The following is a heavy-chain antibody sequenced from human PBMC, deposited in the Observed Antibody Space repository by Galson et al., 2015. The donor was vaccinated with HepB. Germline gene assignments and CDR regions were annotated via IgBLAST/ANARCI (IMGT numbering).Heavy chain of an antibody. D-gene: IGHD1-1*01. CDR1: GFTFSSLG. J-gene: IGHJ4*02. CDR3: VKGTTNIDY. V-gene: IGHV3-23*01. CDR2: IGVNAGST. Sequence: SLRLSCAASGFTFSSLGMTWVRQAPGKGLECVSAIGVNAGSTDYADSVKGRFTISRDNSKNMLYLQMNNLRAEDTAVYYCVKGTTNIDYWGQGTLVTVSS.